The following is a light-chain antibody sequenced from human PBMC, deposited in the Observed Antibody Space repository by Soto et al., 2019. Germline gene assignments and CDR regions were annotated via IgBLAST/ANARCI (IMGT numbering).Light chain of an antibody. CDR1: QSVSSN. Sequence: EIVMTQSPATLSVSPGERATLSCRPSQSVSSNLAWYQQKPGQAPRLLIYGASTRATGIPARFSGSGSGTEFTLTISRLQSEDFAVYYCQQYNIWPYTFGQGTKLDIK. J-gene: IGKJ2*01. CDR3: QQYNIWPYT. V-gene: IGKV3-15*01. CDR2: GAS.